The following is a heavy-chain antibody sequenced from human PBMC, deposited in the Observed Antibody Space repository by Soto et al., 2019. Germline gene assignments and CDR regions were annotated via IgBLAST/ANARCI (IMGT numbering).Heavy chain of an antibody. V-gene: IGHV4-34*01. CDR1: GGSFSGYY. CDR2: INHSGST. J-gene: IGHJ3*02. D-gene: IGHD1-26*01. CDR3: ARARSGDSPPAGAFVI. Sequence: ETLSLTCAVYGGSFSGYYWSWIRQPPGKGLEWIGEINHSGSTNYNPSLKSRVTISVDTSKNQFSLKLSSVTAADTAVYYCARARSGDSPPAGAFVIWGPGTILTL.